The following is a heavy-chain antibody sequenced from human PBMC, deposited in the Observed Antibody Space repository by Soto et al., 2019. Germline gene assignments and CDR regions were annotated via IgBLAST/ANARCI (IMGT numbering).Heavy chain of an antibody. Sequence: GVSLRLFCVVSGFIFSKYDIHWVRQAPGKGKERVTLISYDGSNKYYADSVKGRFTISRDNSKNTVYLQMNSLRADDTALYFCAKEGKASHHYYFDSLGQGMLVTVS. D-gene: IGHD5-12*01. CDR3: AKEGKASHHYYFDS. CDR1: GFIFSKYD. CDR2: ISYDGSNK. J-gene: IGHJ4*02. V-gene: IGHV3-30*18.